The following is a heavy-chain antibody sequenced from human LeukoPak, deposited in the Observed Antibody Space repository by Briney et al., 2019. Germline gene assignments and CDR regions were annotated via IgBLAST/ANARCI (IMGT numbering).Heavy chain of an antibody. Sequence: PSQTLSLTCAVSGGSISSGGYSWSWIRQPPGKGLEWIGYIYHSGSTYYNPSLKSRVTISVDRSKNQFSLKLSSVTAADTAVYYCARAGETYYYDSSGYFDNWFDPWGQGTLVTVSS. CDR1: GGSISSGGYS. CDR2: IYHSGST. CDR3: ARAGETYYYDSSGYFDNWFDP. D-gene: IGHD3-22*01. V-gene: IGHV4-30-2*01. J-gene: IGHJ5*02.